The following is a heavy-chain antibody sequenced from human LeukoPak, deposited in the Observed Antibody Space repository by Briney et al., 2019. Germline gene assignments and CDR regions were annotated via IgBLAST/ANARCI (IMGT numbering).Heavy chain of an antibody. CDR3: ARGGGVRGVISSGGDY. CDR2: ISSSSSYI. D-gene: IGHD3-10*01. J-gene: IGHJ4*02. Sequence: GGSLRLSCAASGFTFSSYSMNWVRQAPGKGLEWVSSISSSSSYIYYADSVKGRFAISRDNAKNSLYLQMNSLSAEDTAVYYCARGGGVRGVISSGGDYWGQGTLVTVSS. V-gene: IGHV3-21*01. CDR1: GFTFSSYS.